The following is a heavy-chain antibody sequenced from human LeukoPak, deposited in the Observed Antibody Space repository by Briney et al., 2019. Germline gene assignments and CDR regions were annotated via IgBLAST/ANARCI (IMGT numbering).Heavy chain of an antibody. D-gene: IGHD4-17*01. CDR3: ARGYGDYDIFDY. CDR2: IWYDGSNK. J-gene: IGHJ4*02. CDR1: GFTFSSYG. Sequence: PGGSLRLSCAASGFTFSSYGMHWVRQAPGKGLEWVAVIWYDGSNKYYADSVKGRFTISRDNSKNTLYLQMNSLRAEDTAVYYCARGYGDYDIFDYWGQGTLVTVSS. V-gene: IGHV3-33*01.